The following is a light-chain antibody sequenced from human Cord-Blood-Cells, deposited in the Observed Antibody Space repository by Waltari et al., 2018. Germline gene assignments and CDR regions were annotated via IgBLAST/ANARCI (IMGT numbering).Light chain of an antibody. CDR2: DVS. V-gene: IGLV2-11*01. Sequence: SALTQPRSVSGSPGQSGTFSCTGTSRDVGGYDHVSWYQQHPGKAPKLSMYDVSTRPSGVPDRFAGSKSGNTASLTISGLQAEDEADYYCCSYAGRYTVVFGGGTKLTVL. CDR1: SRDVGGYDH. J-gene: IGLJ2*01. CDR3: CSYAGRYTVV.